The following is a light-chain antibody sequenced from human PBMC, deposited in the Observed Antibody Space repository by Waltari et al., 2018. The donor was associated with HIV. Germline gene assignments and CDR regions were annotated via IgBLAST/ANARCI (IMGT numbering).Light chain of an antibody. Sequence: QSVLTQPPSVSAAPGQKVTISCSGRSSIIGHNFVSWSQQPPGTAPKHLIYDNNKRPSGIPDRFSGSKSGTSATLGITGLQTGDEADYYCGTWDSSLSVWVFGGGTNLTVL. CDR2: DNN. V-gene: IGLV1-51*01. CDR1: SSIIGHNF. CDR3: GTWDSSLSVWV. J-gene: IGLJ3*02.